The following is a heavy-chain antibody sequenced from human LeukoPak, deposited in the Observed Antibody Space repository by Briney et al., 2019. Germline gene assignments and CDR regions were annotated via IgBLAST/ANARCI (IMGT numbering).Heavy chain of an antibody. CDR2: IWSNGGET. Sequence: GGSLRLSCAASGFTFNKYGMHWVRQVPGMGLEWVAVIWSNGGETYYADSVRGRFTISRDNSKSTVDLQMNSLRAEDTAVYYCARDRTYSGSPDGRPHFNSWGQGTLVTVSS. D-gene: IGHD5-12*01. CDR1: GFTFNKYG. CDR3: ARDRTYSGSPDGRPHFNS. V-gene: IGHV3-33*01. J-gene: IGHJ4*02.